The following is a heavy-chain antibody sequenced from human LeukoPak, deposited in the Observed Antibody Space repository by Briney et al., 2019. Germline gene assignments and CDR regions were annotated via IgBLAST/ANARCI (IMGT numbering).Heavy chain of an antibody. CDR3: ASYYDILTGCFPWAFDI. CDR1: GDSVSSNSAA. V-gene: IGHV6-1*01. D-gene: IGHD3-9*01. CDR2: TYYRSKWYN. Sequence: SQTLSLTCAISGDSVSSNSAAWNWIRQSPSRGLEWLGRTYYRSKWYNDYAVSVKSRITINPDTSKNQFSLQLNSVTPEDTAVYYCASYYDILTGCFPWAFDIWGQGTMVTVSS. J-gene: IGHJ3*02.